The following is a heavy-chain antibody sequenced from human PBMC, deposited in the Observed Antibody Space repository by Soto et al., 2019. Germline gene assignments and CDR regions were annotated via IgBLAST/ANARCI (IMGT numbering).Heavy chain of an antibody. Sequence: ASVKVSCKAPGYTFTSYAMHWVRQVPGQRLEWMGWINAGNGNTKYSQKFQGRVTITRDTSASTAYMELSSLRSEDTAVYYCARGTCSGGSCYVGAFDIWGQGTMVTVSS. D-gene: IGHD2-15*01. J-gene: IGHJ3*02. CDR2: INAGNGNT. CDR1: GYTFTSYA. V-gene: IGHV1-3*01. CDR3: ARGTCSGGSCYVGAFDI.